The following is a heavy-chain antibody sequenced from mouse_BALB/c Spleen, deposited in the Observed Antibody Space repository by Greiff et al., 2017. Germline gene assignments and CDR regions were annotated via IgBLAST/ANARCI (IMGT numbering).Heavy chain of an antibody. J-gene: IGHJ2*01. D-gene: IGHD2-1*01. V-gene: IGHV2-9*02. Sequence: QVQLQQSGPGLVAPSQSLSITCTVSGFSLTSYGVHWVRQPPGKGLEWLGVIWAGGSTNYNSALMSRLSISKDNSKSQVFLKMNSLQTDDTAMYYCARDPYGNLFDYWGQGTTLTVSS. CDR1: GFSLTSYG. CDR3: ARDPYGNLFDY. CDR2: IWAGGST.